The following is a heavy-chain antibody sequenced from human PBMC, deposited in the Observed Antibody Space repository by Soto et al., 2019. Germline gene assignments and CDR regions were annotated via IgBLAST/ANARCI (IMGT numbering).Heavy chain of an antibody. V-gene: IGHV3-13*01. CDR3: AIALDYGGNTDF. J-gene: IGHJ4*02. CDR1: GFTFSSYD. D-gene: IGHD4-17*01. Sequence: PGGSLRLSCAAPGFTFSSYDMHWVRQATGKGLEWVSAIGTTGDTYYPGSVKGRFTISRENAKNSLYLQMNSLRAEDTAVYYCAIALDYGGNTDFWGQGTLVTVFS. CDR2: IGTTGDT.